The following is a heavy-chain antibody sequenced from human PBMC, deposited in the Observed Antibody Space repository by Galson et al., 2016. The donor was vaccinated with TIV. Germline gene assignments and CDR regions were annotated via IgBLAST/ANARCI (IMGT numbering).Heavy chain of an antibody. D-gene: IGHD3-10*01. Sequence: SLRLSSATSGFTFSNYGMYWVRQAPGKGLEWVALIWYDGNAKFYADSVKGRFTISRDTSRDTLYLQMNSLSAEDTALYYCARDGSWSGDPIYGGTRPDFWGRGTLVTVSS. CDR3: ARDGSWSGDPIYGGTRPDF. CDR2: IWYDGNAK. CDR1: GFTFSNYG. J-gene: IGHJ4*02. V-gene: IGHV3-33*07.